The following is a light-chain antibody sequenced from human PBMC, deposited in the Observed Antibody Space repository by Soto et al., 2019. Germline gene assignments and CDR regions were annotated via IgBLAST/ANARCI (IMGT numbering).Light chain of an antibody. CDR1: QSISGRY. Sequence: IVLRQSPGTLSLSPGEGATLSCRASQSISGRYLAWYQHKSGQAPRLFIYGASKRAAGIPDRFSGTGSDTDFTLTISRLEPDDFAVYYCQHYGTSGITFGGGTKVEIK. V-gene: IGKV3-20*01. J-gene: IGKJ4*01. CDR3: QHYGTSGIT. CDR2: GAS.